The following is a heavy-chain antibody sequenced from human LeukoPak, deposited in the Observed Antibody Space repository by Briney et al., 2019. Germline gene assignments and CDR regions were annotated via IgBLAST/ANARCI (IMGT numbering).Heavy chain of an antibody. J-gene: IGHJ4*02. Sequence: ASVKVSCKASGYTFTSYGISWVRQAPGQGLEWMGWISPNSGGTNYVQKFQGRVTVTRDTSISTDYMEINGLTSDDTALYYCAREPSGSGGYDYWGQGTLVTVSS. V-gene: IGHV1-2*02. CDR3: AREPSGSGGYDY. CDR2: ISPNSGGT. CDR1: GYTFTSYG. D-gene: IGHD3-10*01.